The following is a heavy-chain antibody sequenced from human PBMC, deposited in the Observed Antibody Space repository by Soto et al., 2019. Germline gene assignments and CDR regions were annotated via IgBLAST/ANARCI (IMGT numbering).Heavy chain of an antibody. CDR2: IYYSGST. V-gene: IGHV4-59*08. CDR3: ARHAVHDSSGYINWFDP. J-gene: IGHJ5*02. Sequence: PSETLSLTCTVSGGSISSYYWSWIRQPPGKGLEWIGYIYYSGSTNYNPSLKSRVTISVDTSKNQFSLKLSSVTAADTALYYCARHAVHDSSGYINWFDPWGQGTLVTVSS. D-gene: IGHD3-22*01. CDR1: GGSISSYY.